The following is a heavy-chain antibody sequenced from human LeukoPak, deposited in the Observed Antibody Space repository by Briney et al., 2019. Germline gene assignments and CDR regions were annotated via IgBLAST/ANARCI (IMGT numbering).Heavy chain of an antibody. Sequence: GGSLRLSCAASGFTFSSYEMNWVRQAPGKGLEWVSYISSSNTIYYADSVKGRFTISRDNAKNSLYLQINSLRAEDTAFYYCARDDGGDFNDAFNIWGQGTLVTVSS. J-gene: IGHJ3*02. CDR2: ISSSNTI. CDR3: ARDDGGDFNDAFNI. D-gene: IGHD2-21*02. V-gene: IGHV3-48*03. CDR1: GFTFSSYE.